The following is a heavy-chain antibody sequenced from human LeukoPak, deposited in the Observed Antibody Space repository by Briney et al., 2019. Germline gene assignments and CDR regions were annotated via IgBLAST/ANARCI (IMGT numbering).Heavy chain of an antibody. Sequence: GGSLRLSCAASGFALSSHWMTWVRQVPGRGPEWLANVNRDGSETYYLDSVKGRFTISKDNAKNSLYLQMNSLRAEDTALYHCARNNGMDVWGQGTTVIVSS. CDR1: GFALSSHW. CDR2: VNRDGSET. CDR3: ARNNGMDV. J-gene: IGHJ6*02. V-gene: IGHV3-7*03.